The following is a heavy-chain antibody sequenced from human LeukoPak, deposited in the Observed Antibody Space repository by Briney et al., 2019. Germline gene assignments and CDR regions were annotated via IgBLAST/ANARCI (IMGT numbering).Heavy chain of an antibody. CDR1: GFTFSDYY. Sequence: GGSLRLSCAASGFTFSDYYMSWIHQAPGKGLEWVSYMSSSGSTIYYADSVKGRFTISRDNAKNSLYLQMNSLRAEDTAVYYCARHVMVRGVIIPQYYFDYWGQGTLVTVSS. CDR3: ARHVMVRGVIIPQYYFDY. V-gene: IGHV3-11*01. J-gene: IGHJ4*02. CDR2: MSSSGSTI. D-gene: IGHD3-10*01.